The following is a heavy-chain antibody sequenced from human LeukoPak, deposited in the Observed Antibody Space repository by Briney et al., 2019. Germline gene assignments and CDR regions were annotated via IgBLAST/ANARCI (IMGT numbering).Heavy chain of an antibody. V-gene: IGHV4-4*02. CDR3: ARHSGYYYARDAFDI. D-gene: IGHD3-22*01. CDR1: GGSISSSNW. CDR2: IYYSGST. J-gene: IGHJ3*02. Sequence: SGTLSLTCAVSGGSISSSNWWSWVRQPPGKGLEWIGEIYYSGSTYYNPSLESRVTISVDTSKNQFSLKLTSVTAADTAVYYCARHSGYYYARDAFDIWGQGTMVTVSS.